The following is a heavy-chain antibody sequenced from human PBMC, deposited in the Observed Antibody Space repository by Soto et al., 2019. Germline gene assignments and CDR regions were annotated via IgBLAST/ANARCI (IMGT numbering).Heavy chain of an antibody. Sequence: GGSLRLSCAASGFTFSSYWMHWVRQAPGKGLVWVSRINSDGSSTSYADSVKGRFTISRDNAKNTLYLQMNSLRAEDTAVYYCARDSVLRYGSGSYLMDPPACDYWGQGTLVTVSS. J-gene: IGHJ4*02. D-gene: IGHD3-10*01. V-gene: IGHV3-74*01. CDR2: INSDGSST. CDR1: GFTFSSYW. CDR3: ARDSVLRYGSGSYLMDPPACDY.